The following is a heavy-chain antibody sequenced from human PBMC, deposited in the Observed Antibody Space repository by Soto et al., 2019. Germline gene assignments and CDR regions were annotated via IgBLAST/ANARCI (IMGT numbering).Heavy chain of an antibody. CDR2: FDPEDGET. Sequence: ASVKVSCKVSGYTLTELSMHWVRQAPGKGLEWMGGFDPEDGETIYAQKFQGRVTMTEDTSTDTAYMELSSLRSEDTAVYYCATRVKAVTRGYYYYMDVWGKGTTVTVSS. D-gene: IGHD4-4*01. J-gene: IGHJ6*03. CDR3: ATRVKAVTRGYYYYMDV. V-gene: IGHV1-24*01. CDR1: GYTLTELS.